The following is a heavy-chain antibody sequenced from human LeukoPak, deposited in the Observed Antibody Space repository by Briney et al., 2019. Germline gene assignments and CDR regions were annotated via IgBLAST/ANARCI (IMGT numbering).Heavy chain of an antibody. V-gene: IGHV3-23*01. CDR3: AKDNAYYYADY. Sequence: GGSLRLSCATSRFSFSTYPMGWVRQAPGKGLEWVSGISASGDVTFHADPVKGRFTISRDNSKNTLYLQMNSLRAEDTAVYYCAKDNAYYYADYWGQGTLVTVSS. CDR1: RFSFSTYP. CDR2: ISASGDVT. J-gene: IGHJ4*02. D-gene: IGHD3-10*01.